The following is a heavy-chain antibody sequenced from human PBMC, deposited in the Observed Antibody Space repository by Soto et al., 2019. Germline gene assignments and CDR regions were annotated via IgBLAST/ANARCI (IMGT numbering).Heavy chain of an antibody. V-gene: IGHV3-23*01. D-gene: IGHD6-19*01. CDR3: AKERSCGWSFDY. Sequence: EVQLLESGGGLVQPGGSLRLSCAASGFTFSTYAMNWVRQAPGKGLEWVSGISGSGDSTYYADSVKGRFTVSRDNSKNTLYLQMNSVRAEDTAVFYCAKERSCGWSFDYWGEGTLVTVSS. CDR2: ISGSGDST. J-gene: IGHJ4*02. CDR1: GFTFSTYA.